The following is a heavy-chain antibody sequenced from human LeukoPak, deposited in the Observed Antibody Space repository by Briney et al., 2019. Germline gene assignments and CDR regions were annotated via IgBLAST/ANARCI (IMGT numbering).Heavy chain of an antibody. V-gene: IGHV3-66*01. J-gene: IGHJ4*02. CDR2: IYIGGGT. D-gene: IGHD3-16*01. CDR3: ASGPWDFDF. Sequence: SGGSLRLSCAASGITVSRNYMSWVRQPPGKGLEWVSVIYIGGGTYYTDSVKGRFTISRDNSKNTLYLQMNSLRAEDTAVYYCASGPWDFDFWGQGTQVTVSS. CDR1: GITVSRNY.